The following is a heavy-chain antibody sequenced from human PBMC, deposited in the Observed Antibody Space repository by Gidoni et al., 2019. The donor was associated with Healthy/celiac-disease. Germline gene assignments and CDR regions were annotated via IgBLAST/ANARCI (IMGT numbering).Heavy chain of an antibody. J-gene: IGHJ6*04. D-gene: IGHD1-26*01. CDR2: IYYSGST. V-gene: IGHV4-39*01. CDR1: GCSISSSSYY. Sequence: QLQLQESGPGLVKPSETLSLTCTVSGCSISSSSYYWGWIRQPPGKGLEWIGSIYYSGSTYYNPSLKSRVTIAVDTSKNQFSLKLSSVTAADTAVYYCASFTLSGRYAMDVWGKGTTVTVSS. CDR3: ASFTLSGRYAMDV.